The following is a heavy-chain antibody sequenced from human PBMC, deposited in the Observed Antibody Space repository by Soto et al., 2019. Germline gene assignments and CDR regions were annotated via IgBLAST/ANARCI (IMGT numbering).Heavy chain of an antibody. CDR1: GFTFSSYS. V-gene: IGHV3-21*01. Sequence: GGSLRLSCAASGFTFSSYSMNWVRQAPGKGLEWVSSISSSSSYIYYADSVKGRFTISRDNAKNSLYLQMNSLRAEDTAVYYCAREGDFLPAPIGYYGMDVWGQGTTVTVSS. D-gene: IGHD2-2*01. CDR2: ISSSSSYI. J-gene: IGHJ6*02. CDR3: AREGDFLPAPIGYYGMDV.